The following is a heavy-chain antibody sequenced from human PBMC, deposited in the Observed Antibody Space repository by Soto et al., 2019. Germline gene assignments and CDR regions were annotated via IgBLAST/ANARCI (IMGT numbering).Heavy chain of an antibody. CDR2: TYYRSKWYN. D-gene: IGHD6-13*01. V-gene: IGHV6-1*01. J-gene: IGHJ4*02. Sequence: SQTLSLTCVISGDSVSSNSAAWIWIRQSPSRGLEWLTRTYYRSKWYNDYAVSVKSRVTINPDTSKNQFSLQLNSVTPEDTAVYYCARDRVAAAYLDYWGQGTLVTVSS. CDR3: ARDRVAAAYLDY. CDR1: GDSVSSNSAA.